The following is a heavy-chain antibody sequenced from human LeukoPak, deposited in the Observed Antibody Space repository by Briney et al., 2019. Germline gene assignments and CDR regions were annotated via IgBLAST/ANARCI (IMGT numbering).Heavy chain of an antibody. CDR2: IRSKTYGGTT. CDR3: TREGGWYYFDY. J-gene: IGHJ4*02. Sequence: GGSPRLSCTASGFTFCDYPMSWVRQDPREGLEWVGFIRSKTYGGTTEYAASVKGRFTISRDDSKSIAYLHMDSLKTEDTALYYCTREGGWYYFDYWGQGTLVTVSS. CDR1: GFTFCDYP. D-gene: IGHD6-19*01. V-gene: IGHV3-49*04.